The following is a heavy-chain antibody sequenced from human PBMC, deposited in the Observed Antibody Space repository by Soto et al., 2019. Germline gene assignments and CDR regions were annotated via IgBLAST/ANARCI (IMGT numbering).Heavy chain of an antibody. CDR1: GGSISSSSYY. CDR2: IYYSGST. CDR3: ARDPVVGLMVYARGWFDP. D-gene: IGHD2-8*01. Sequence: SETLSLTCTVSGGSISSSSYYWGWIRQPPGKGLEWIGSIYYSGSTYYNPSLKSRVTISVDTSKNQFSLKLSSVTAADTAVYYCARDPVVGLMVYARGWFDPWGQGTLVTVSS. V-gene: IGHV4-39*01. J-gene: IGHJ5*02.